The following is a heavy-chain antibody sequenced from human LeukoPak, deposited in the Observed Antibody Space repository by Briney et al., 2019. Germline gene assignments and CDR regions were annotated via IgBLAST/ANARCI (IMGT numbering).Heavy chain of an antibody. J-gene: IGHJ4*02. CDR2: FYPADSGT. CDR3: SRFSSANSSVGAKFDY. V-gene: IGHV5-51*01. D-gene: IGHD6-6*01. CDR1: GYSFTNYW. Sequence: GESLKISWKGSGYSFTNYWNGWVRQMPGKGLEWMGIFYPADSGTRYSPSFQGQVTISADNANNTAYLQWSSLKASHTGMYYRSRFSSANSSVGAKFDYWGQGTLVTVSS.